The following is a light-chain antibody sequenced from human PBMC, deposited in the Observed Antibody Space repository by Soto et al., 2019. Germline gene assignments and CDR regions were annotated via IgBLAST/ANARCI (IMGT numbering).Light chain of an antibody. CDR1: SSDVGGYDY. J-gene: IGLJ1*01. V-gene: IGLV2-8*01. CDR2: EVT. Sequence: QSVLTQPPSESGSPGQSVTISCTGTSSDVGGYDYVSWYQQHPGKAPKLMIYEVTIRPSGVSDRFSGSKSGNTASLTVSGLQAEDEADYYCSSYTGGNPSYVFGTGTKLTVL. CDR3: SSYTGGNPSYV.